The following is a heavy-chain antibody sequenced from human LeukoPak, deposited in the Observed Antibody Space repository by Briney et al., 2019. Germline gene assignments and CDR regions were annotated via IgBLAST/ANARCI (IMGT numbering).Heavy chain of an antibody. V-gene: IGHV4-59*01. D-gene: IGHD5-24*01. Sequence: PSETLSLTCSVSGGSINNYYWSRILQPPGKGLEWLGYISFSGSTNYNPSLKSRVTISVDMSKNQFSLKLSSVTAADTAVYYCAREGGYKSPFDYWGQGTLVTVSS. CDR1: GGSINNYY. CDR2: ISFSGST. CDR3: AREGGYKSPFDY. J-gene: IGHJ4*02.